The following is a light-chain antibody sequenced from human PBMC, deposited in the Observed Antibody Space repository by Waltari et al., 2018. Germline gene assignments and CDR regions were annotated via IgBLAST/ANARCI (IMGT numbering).Light chain of an antibody. J-gene: IGKJ1*01. CDR3: QQTYTLPPWT. CDR2: AAS. CDR1: QTISSY. V-gene: IGKV1-39*01. Sequence: DIQMTQSPSSLSASVGDRVNITCQTSQTISSYVNWYQQKPGKAPEVLIFAASSLQRGVPSRFSGSGSGTEFTLTITSLQTEDFATYYCQQTYTLPPWTFGQGTKVEFK.